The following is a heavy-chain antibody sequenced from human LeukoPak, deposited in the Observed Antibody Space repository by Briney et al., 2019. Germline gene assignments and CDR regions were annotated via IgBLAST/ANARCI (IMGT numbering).Heavy chain of an antibody. D-gene: IGHD5-24*01. CDR1: GLRFGSCW. V-gene: IGHV3-7*01. J-gene: IGHJ4*02. CDR3: ARERDGRFFDY. CDR2: INQDGSEK. Sequence: PGGSLRLSCAVSGLRFGSCWMSWVRQAPGKGLEWVANINQDGSEKYFVDSVRGRFTISRDNSKNSLHLQMNTLRAEDTAVYYCARERDGRFFDYWGQGTLVTVSS.